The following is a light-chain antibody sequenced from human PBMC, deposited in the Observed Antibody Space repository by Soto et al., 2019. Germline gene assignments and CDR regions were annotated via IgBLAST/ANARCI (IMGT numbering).Light chain of an antibody. Sequence: EIVLTQSPATLSLSPGERATLSCRASQSGTDNYLAWYQQKPGQAPRLVISGASSRTSGIPDRFSASGSGTDFTLTSSRLEPEDFEVYYCPQYTRAPLTFGQGTKVEIK. J-gene: IGKJ1*01. CDR3: PQYTRAPLT. CDR2: GAS. CDR1: QSGTDNY. V-gene: IGKV3-20*01.